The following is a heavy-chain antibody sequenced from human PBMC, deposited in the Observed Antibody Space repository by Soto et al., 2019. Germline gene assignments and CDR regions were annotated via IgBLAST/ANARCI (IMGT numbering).Heavy chain of an antibody. Sequence: GASVKVSCKVSGYTLTELSMHWVRQAPGKGLEWMGGFDPEDGETIFAQKFQGRVTMTEDTSTDTAYMELSSLSSEDTAVYYCAGGPSTLGVLAVTRYYYFDYWGQGTLVTVSS. D-gene: IGHD2-21*02. CDR1: GYTLTELS. V-gene: IGHV1-24*01. J-gene: IGHJ4*02. CDR3: AGGPSTLGVLAVTRYYYFDY. CDR2: FDPEDGET.